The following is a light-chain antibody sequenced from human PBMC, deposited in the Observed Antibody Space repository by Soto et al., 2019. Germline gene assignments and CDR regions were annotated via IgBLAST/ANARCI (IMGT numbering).Light chain of an antibody. Sequence: QSALTQPASVSGSPGQSITISCTGNSSDVGGYKYVSWYQHHPGKAPKVMIYEVSYRPPGVSNRFSGSKSGNTASLTIAGLQAEDEGDYYCSSYTTSSTLVFGGGTKVTVL. CDR3: SSYTTSSTLV. CDR2: EVS. J-gene: IGLJ2*01. CDR1: SSDVGGYKY. V-gene: IGLV2-14*01.